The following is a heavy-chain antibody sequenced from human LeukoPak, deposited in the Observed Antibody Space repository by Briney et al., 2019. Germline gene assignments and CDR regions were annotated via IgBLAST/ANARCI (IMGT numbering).Heavy chain of an antibody. J-gene: IGHJ4*02. D-gene: IGHD6-13*01. CDR1: GFSFSSYS. V-gene: IGHV3-21*01. Sequence: PGGSLRLSCAASGFSFSSYSMNWVRQAPRKGLEWVSLISSSSTYIYYADSVKGRFTISRDNAKNSLYLQMNSLRAEDTAVYYCARDTGPAAATPLDFWGQGTLVTVSS. CDR2: ISSSSTYI. CDR3: ARDTGPAAATPLDF.